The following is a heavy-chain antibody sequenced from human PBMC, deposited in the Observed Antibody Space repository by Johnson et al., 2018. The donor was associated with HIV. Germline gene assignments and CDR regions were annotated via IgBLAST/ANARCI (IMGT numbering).Heavy chain of an antibody. V-gene: IGHV3-NL1*01. J-gene: IGHJ3*02. CDR3: AKVGATVITPRGEAFDI. CDR2: TYSDGDT. Sequence: QVQLVESGGGVVQPGRSLRLSCAASGFTFSSYGMHWVRQAPGKGLEWLSVTYSDGDTYYADSVKGRFTTSRDNSKNTLYLQMNSLRAEDTAVYYCAKVGATVITPRGEAFDIWGQGTMVTVSS. D-gene: IGHD4-23*01. CDR1: GFTFSSYG.